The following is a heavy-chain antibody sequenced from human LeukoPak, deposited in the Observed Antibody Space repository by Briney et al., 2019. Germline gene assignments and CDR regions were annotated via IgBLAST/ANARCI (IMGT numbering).Heavy chain of an antibody. J-gene: IGHJ4*02. Sequence: GGSLRLSCAASGFTFSSYGMHWVRQAPGKGLEWVAVISYDGSNKYYADSVKGRFTISRDNSKNTLYLQMNSLRAEDTAVYYCAKGNPGSWYYFDYWGQGTLVTVSS. CDR2: ISYDGSNK. D-gene: IGHD6-13*01. CDR3: AKGNPGSWYYFDY. V-gene: IGHV3-30*18. CDR1: GFTFSSYG.